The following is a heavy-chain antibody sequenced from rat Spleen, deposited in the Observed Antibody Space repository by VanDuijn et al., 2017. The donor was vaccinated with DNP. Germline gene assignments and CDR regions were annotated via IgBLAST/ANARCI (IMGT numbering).Heavy chain of an antibody. Sequence: EVQLVESGGDLVQPGRSLALSCVASGLTFNNYWMTWFRQVPGKGLEWVASITTSSGRTFYPDSVKGRFTMSRDNAKNTLYLQMNSLRSEDTATYYCTIYYNTSDNWFAYWGQGTLVTVSS. D-gene: IGHD1-1*01. V-gene: IGHV5-31*01. J-gene: IGHJ3*01. CDR1: GLTFNNYW. CDR3: TIYYNTSDNWFAY. CDR2: ITTSSGRT.